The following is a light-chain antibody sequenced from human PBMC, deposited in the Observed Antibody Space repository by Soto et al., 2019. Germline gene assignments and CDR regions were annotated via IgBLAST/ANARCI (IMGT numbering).Light chain of an antibody. CDR1: QSVSSSY. CDR3: QQYGSSPPIT. Sequence: VMTQSPATLSVSPGERATLSCRASQSVSSSYLAWYQQKPGQAPRLLIYGASSRATGIPDRFSGSGSGTDFTLTISRLEPEDFAVYYCQQYGSSPPITFGQGKRLEIK. CDR2: GAS. V-gene: IGKV3-20*01. J-gene: IGKJ5*01.